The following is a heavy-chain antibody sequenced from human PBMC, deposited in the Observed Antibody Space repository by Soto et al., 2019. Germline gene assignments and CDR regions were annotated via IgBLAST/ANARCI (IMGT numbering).Heavy chain of an antibody. CDR2: IFPSDSDT. D-gene: IGHD3-22*01. CDR3: ARKGNSGYFNWFDP. V-gene: IGHV5-51*01. J-gene: IGHJ5*02. CDR1: GYRFTSYW. Sequence: PVQSLKISWRTSGYRFTSYWIAWVRQMPGKGLEWMGIIFPSDSDTRYIPSFQGQVTMSADRSTSTVFLQWASLKASDTAVYFCARKGNSGYFNWFDPWGQATLVTVSS.